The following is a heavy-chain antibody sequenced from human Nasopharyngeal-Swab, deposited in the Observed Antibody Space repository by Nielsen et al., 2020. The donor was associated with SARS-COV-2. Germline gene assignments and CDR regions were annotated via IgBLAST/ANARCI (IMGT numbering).Heavy chain of an antibody. D-gene: IGHD3-10*01. V-gene: IGHV3-7*01. J-gene: IGHJ4*02. CDR1: GFTFSSYW. Sequence: GESLKISCAASGFTFSSYWMSWVRQAPEKGLEWVANIKQDGSEKYYVDSVKGRFTISRDNAKNSLYLQMNSLRAEDTAVYYCARSITVDYWGQGTLVTVSS. CDR2: IKQDGSEK. CDR3: ARSITVDY.